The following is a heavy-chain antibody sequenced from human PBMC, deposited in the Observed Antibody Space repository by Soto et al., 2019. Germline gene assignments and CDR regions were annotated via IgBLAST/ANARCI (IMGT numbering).Heavy chain of an antibody. CDR3: AREGTVAAGHSYSYYSKNV. CDR1: GFSFSSYA. D-gene: IGHD6-13*01. Sequence: GGSLRLSCAASGFSFSSYAMVWVRQAPGKGLEWVSVISARGGSLYYADSVKGRFTISRDNAKNSLYLQMNSLRAADTAVYYCAREGTVAAGHSYSYYSKNVCRQGPTGTVSS. V-gene: IGHV3-48*03. J-gene: IGHJ6*01. CDR2: ISARGGSL.